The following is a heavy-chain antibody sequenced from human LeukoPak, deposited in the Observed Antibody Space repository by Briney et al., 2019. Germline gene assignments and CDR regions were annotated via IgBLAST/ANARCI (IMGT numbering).Heavy chain of an antibody. CDR2: IYPGDSDT. J-gene: IGHJ4*02. D-gene: IGHD6-13*01. V-gene: IGHV5-51*01. CDR3: ARHTNPGYSSSWYFDY. Sequence: GESLKISCKGSGYSFTSYWIGWVRQMPGKGLEWMGIIYPGDSDTRYSPSFQGQATISADKSISTAYLQWSSLKASDTAMYYCARHTNPGYSSSWYFDYWGQGTLVTVSS. CDR1: GYSFTSYW.